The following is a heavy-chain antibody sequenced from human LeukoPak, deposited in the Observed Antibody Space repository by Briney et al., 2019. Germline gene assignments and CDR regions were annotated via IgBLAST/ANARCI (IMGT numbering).Heavy chain of an antibody. V-gene: IGHV4-59*12. CDR2: IYYSGST. CDR1: GGSISSYY. Sequence: SETLSLTCTVSGGSISSYYWSWIRQPPGKGLEWIGYIYYSGSTNYNPSLKSRVTMSVDTSKNQVSLKLSSVTAADTAIYYCARSSSWFFDYWGQGTLVTVSS. CDR3: ARSSSWFFDY. D-gene: IGHD6-13*01. J-gene: IGHJ4*02.